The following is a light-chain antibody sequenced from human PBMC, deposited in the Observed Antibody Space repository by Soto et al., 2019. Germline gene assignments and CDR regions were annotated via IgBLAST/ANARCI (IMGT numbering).Light chain of an antibody. Sequence: EIVLTQSPGTLSLSPGERATLSCRASQSVSSDYLAWYQQKPGQAPRLLVYGASNRATATPDRFSGSGSGTDFTLTISRLEPEDFAVYSCQQYGSSPYTFGQGTKVDNK. CDR3: QQYGSSPYT. V-gene: IGKV3-20*01. J-gene: IGKJ2*01. CDR2: GAS. CDR1: QSVSSDY.